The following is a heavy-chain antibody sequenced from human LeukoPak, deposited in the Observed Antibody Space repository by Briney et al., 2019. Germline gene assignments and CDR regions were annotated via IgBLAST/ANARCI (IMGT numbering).Heavy chain of an antibody. CDR1: GFTFSSYW. J-gene: IGHJ4*02. CDR2: INSDGRMT. V-gene: IGHV3-74*01. CDR3: ARDGSYYEIDY. D-gene: IGHD1-26*01. Sequence: GGSLRVSCAASGFTFSSYWMDWVRQAPGKGLVWVSGINSDGRMTRYAESVKGRFTISRDNSKNTLYLQMNSLRAEDTAVYYCARDGSYYEIDYWGQGTLVTVSS.